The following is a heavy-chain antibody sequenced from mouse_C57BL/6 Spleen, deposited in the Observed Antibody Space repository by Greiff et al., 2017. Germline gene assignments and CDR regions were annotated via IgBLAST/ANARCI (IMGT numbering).Heavy chain of an antibody. J-gene: IGHJ1*03. CDR2: ISDGGSYT. CDR1: GFTFSSYA. CDR3: ARGAYGSSYVWYFDV. D-gene: IGHD1-1*01. V-gene: IGHV5-4*01. Sequence: EVQRVESGGGLVKPGGSLKLSCAASGFTFSSYAMSWVRQTPEKRLEWVATISDGGSYTYYPDNVKGRFTISRDNAKNNRYLQMSHLKSEDTAMYYCARGAYGSSYVWYFDVWGTGTTVTVSS.